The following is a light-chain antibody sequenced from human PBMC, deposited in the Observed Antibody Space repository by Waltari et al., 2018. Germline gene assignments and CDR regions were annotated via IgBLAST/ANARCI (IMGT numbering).Light chain of an antibody. J-gene: IGKJ5*01. CDR2: GAS. CDR3: QQYNNWPPFIT. CDR1: QSVSSN. Sequence: EIVMTQSPATLSVSPGGRATLSCRASQSVSSNLAWYQQKPGQAPRLLIYGASTRATGIPARFSGSGSGTEFTLTISSLQSEDFAVYYCQQYNNWPPFITFGQGTRLEIK. V-gene: IGKV3-15*01.